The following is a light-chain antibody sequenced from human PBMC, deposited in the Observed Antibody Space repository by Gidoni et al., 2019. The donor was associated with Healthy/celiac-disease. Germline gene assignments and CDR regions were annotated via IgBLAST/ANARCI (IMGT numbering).Light chain of an antibody. Sequence: SYELTQPPSVSVSPGQTARITCSGDALPKQYAYWYQQKPGQAPVLVIYKDSERPSGIPERFSGSSSGTTVTLTISGVQAEDEADYYCQSADSSGTYRTRFGTGTKVTVL. J-gene: IGLJ1*01. CDR1: ALPKQY. CDR2: KDS. V-gene: IGLV3-25*02. CDR3: QSADSSGTYRTR.